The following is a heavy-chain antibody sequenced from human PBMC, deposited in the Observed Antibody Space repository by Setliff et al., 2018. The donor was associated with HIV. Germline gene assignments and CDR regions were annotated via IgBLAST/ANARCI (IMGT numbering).Heavy chain of an antibody. CDR2: IYSDGST. Sequence: QPGGSLRLSCAASGFTVSTYYMSWVRQAPGKGLEWVSTIYSDGSTYHADSVKGRFTLSRDNSKNTLYLQMNSLRGEDTAVYYCATNFLYDILTGYFPYQFDQWGQGTLVTVSS. D-gene: IGHD3-9*01. CDR1: GFTVSTYY. CDR3: ATNFLYDILTGYFPYQFDQ. J-gene: IGHJ4*02. V-gene: IGHV3-66*01.